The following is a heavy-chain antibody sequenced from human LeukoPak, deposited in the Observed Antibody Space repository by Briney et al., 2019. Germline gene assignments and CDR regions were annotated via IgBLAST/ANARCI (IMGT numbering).Heavy chain of an antibody. CDR1: GGSISSYY. V-gene: IGHV4-59*06. CDR2: IYYSGST. J-gene: IGHJ4*02. D-gene: IGHD4-17*01. Sequence: SETLSLTCTVSGGSISSYYWSWIRQPPGKGLEWIGYIYYSGSTYYNPSLKSRVTISVDTSKNQFSLKLSSVTAADTAVYYCARVGRKTTGDYWGQGTLVTVSS. CDR3: ARVGRKTTGDY.